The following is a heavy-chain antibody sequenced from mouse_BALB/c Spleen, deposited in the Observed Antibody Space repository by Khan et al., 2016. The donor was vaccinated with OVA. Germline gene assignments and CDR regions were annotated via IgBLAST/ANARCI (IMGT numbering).Heavy chain of an antibody. CDR1: GDSITSGY. V-gene: IGHV3-8*02. CDR3: ARSTYRYAFAY. Sequence: EVQLQESGPSLVKPSQTLSLTCSVTGDSITSGYWNWIRKFPGNKFEFMGYIIYTGSIYYNPSLKSRISITRHTSKSQYYLQLNSVTTEDTATYYCARSTYRYAFAYWGQGTLVTVSA. CDR2: IIYTGSI. J-gene: IGHJ3*01. D-gene: IGHD2-14*01.